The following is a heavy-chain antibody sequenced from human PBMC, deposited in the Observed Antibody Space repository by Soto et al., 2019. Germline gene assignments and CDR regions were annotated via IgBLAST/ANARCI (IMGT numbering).Heavy chain of an antibody. D-gene: IGHD2-2*01. Sequence: QVPLVQSGAEVKKPGSSVKVSCKASGGTFSSYAISWVRQAPGQGLEWMGGIIPIPGTANYAQKFQGRVTITADEPTSTAYMGLSSLRSEDTAVYYCARSQGSSTSIKINYHYYSGMDAWGQGTTVTVSS. J-gene: IGHJ6*02. V-gene: IGHV1-69*01. CDR1: GGTFSSYA. CDR3: ARSQGSSTSIKINYHYYSGMDA. CDR2: IIPIPGTA.